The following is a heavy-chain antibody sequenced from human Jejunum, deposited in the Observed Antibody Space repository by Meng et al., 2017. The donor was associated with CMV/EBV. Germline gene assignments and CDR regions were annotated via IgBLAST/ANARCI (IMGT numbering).Heavy chain of an antibody. V-gene: IGHV3-66*02. Sequence: SCVASGLTVESNYMGWVRQAPGKGLEWISVIYSAGNAHYADSEKGRFTISRDTSKNTVYLQLNSLRPEDTAVYYCVRGGLKGFDPWGQGTLVTVSS. CDR1: GLTVESNY. CDR2: IYSAGNA. CDR3: VRGGLKGFDP. J-gene: IGHJ5*02. D-gene: IGHD3-16*01.